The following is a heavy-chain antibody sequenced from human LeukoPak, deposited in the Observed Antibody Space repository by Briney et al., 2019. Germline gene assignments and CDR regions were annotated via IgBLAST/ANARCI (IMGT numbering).Heavy chain of an antibody. D-gene: IGHD6-13*01. J-gene: IGHJ4*02. CDR1: GYTFTGYY. Sequence: SVKVSCKASGYTFTGYYMHWVRQAPGQGLEWMGRIIPILGIANYAQKFQGRVTITADKSTSTAYMELSSLRSEDTAVYYCARDKDIAAAGTNYWGQGTLVTVSS. CDR3: ARDKDIAAAGTNY. V-gene: IGHV1-69*04. CDR2: IIPILGIA.